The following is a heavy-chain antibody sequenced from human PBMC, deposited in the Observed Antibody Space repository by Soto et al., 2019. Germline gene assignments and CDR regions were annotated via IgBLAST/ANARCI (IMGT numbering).Heavy chain of an antibody. CDR1: GFTFSSYA. CDR3: ARDQGGADAFDI. Sequence: QVQLVESGGGVVQPGRSLRLSCAASGFTFSSYAMHWVRQAPGKGLEWVAVISYDGSNKYYADSVKGRFTISRDNSKNTLYLKMNSVRAEDTAVYYCARDQGGADAFDIWGQGTMVTVSS. V-gene: IGHV3-30-3*01. D-gene: IGHD1-26*01. CDR2: ISYDGSNK. J-gene: IGHJ3*02.